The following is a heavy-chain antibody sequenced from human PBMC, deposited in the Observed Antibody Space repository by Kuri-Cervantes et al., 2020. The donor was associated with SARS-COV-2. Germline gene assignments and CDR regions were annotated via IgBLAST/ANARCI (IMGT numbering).Heavy chain of an antibody. Sequence: GESLKISCAASGFTFSSYSMNWVRQAPGKGLEWVSSISSSSFYIYYADSVKGRFTISRDNAKNSLYLQMNSLRAEDTAVYYCTTVGTGYSYGFDYYGMDVWGQGTTVTVSS. D-gene: IGHD5-18*01. V-gene: IGHV3-21*03. CDR2: ISSSSFYI. J-gene: IGHJ6*02. CDR1: GFTFSSYS. CDR3: TTVGTGYSYGFDYYGMDV.